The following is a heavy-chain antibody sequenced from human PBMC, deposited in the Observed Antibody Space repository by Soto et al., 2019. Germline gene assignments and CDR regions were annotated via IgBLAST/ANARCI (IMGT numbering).Heavy chain of an antibody. Sequence: PGGSLRLSCVASGFTFSTYDMHWVRQVTGKGLEWVSAIGTLFDTYYVGSVKGRFTVSKENARNSFFLQMNSLRAGDTAIYYCARGRSNGFRSSPPPKFDPGGQGTLVTVPS. CDR3: ARGRSNGFRSSPPPKFDP. CDR2: IGTLFDT. V-gene: IGHV3-13*04. J-gene: IGHJ5*02. CDR1: GFTFSTYD. D-gene: IGHD2-8*01.